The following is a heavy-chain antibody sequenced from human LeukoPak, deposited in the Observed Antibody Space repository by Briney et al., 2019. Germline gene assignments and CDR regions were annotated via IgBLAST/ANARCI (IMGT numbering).Heavy chain of an antibody. V-gene: IGHV3-48*03. CDR1: GFTFSSYE. CDR2: TSSSGSVI. CDR3: TGGYYTADAFDI. D-gene: IGHD3-3*01. J-gene: IGHJ3*02. Sequence: PGGSLRLSCAASGFTFSSYEMNWVRQAPGKGLEWVSYTSSSGSVIYYADSVKGRFTISRDNSKNTLYLQMNSLRAEDTAVYYLTGGYYTADAFDIWGQGTMVTVSS.